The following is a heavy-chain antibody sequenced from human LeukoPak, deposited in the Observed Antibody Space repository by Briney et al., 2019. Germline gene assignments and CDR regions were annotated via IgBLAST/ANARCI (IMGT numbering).Heavy chain of an antibody. D-gene: IGHD5-18*01. V-gene: IGHV1-46*01. CDR1: GYTFTSYY. Sequence: ASLKVSCKASGYTFTSYYMHWVRQAPGQGLEWMGIINTSGGSTSYAQKFQGRVTMTRDTSTSTVYMELSSLRSEDTAVYYCARGGYSYGFYYYYYYMDVWGKGTTVTVS. CDR3: ARGGYSYGFYYYYYYMDV. CDR2: INTSGGST. J-gene: IGHJ6*03.